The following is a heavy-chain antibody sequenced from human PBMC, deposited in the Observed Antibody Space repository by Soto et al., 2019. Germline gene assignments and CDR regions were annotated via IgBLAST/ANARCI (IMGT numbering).Heavy chain of an antibody. CDR2: IYYSGST. V-gene: IGHV4-39*01. CDR3: ATVRGGYTHSFDY. CDR1: GCSISSSSYY. J-gene: IGHJ4*02. Sequence: SETLSLTCTVSGCSISSSSYYWGWIRQPPGKGLEWIGSIYYSGSTYYNPSLKSRVTISVDTSKNQFSLKLSSVTAADTAVYYCATVRGGYTHSFDYWGQGTLVTVSS. D-gene: IGHD2-15*01.